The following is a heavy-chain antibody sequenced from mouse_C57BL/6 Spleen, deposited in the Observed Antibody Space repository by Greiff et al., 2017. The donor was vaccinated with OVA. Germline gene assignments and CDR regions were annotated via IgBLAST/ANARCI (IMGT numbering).Heavy chain of an antibody. CDR2: IDPSDSYT. CDR1: GYTFTSYW. CDR3: ARRGLRDAMDY. V-gene: IGHV1-59*01. J-gene: IGHJ4*01. D-gene: IGHD3-1*01. Sequence: QVQLQQPGAELVRPGTSVKLSCKASGYTFTSYWMHWVQQRPGQGLEWIGVIDPSDSYTNYNQKFKGKATLTVDTSSSTAYMQLSSLTSEDSAVYYCARRGLRDAMDYWGQGTSVTVSS.